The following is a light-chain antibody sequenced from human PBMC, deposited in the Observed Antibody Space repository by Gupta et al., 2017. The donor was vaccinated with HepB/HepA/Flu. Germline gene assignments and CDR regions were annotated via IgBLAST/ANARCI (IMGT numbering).Light chain of an antibody. J-gene: IGLJ1*01. CDR2: DVN. CDR3: TSYTSSITYV. V-gene: IGLV2-18*02. Sequence: QSALTQPPSVSGSPGQSVTISCTGTSSDVGGYNYVSWYQQPPGTAPKLIIYDVNNRPSGVPDRFSGSKSGNTASLTISGLQAEDEADYYCTSYTSSITYVFGTGTNVTVL. CDR1: SSDVGGYNY.